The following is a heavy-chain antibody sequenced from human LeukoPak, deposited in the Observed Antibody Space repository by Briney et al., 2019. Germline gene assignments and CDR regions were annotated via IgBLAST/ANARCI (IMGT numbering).Heavy chain of an antibody. D-gene: IGHD2-15*01. CDR1: GFTLGSYW. V-gene: IGHV3-74*01. CDR3: AKVGYCSGGSCQEYFQH. CDR2: INSDGSST. J-gene: IGHJ1*01. Sequence: GGSLRLSCVASGFTLGSYWMHWVRHAPGKGLVWVSRINSDGSSTSYADSVKGRFTISRDNSKNTLYLQMNSLRAEDTAVYYCAKVGYCSGGSCQEYFQHWGQGTLVTVSS.